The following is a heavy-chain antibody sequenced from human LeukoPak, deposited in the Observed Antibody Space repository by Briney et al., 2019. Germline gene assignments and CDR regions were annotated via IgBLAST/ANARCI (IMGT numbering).Heavy chain of an antibody. CDR3: ARGDSAYDPPDF. J-gene: IGHJ4*02. Sequence: SETLSLTCTVSGGSISRYYWNWIRQPPGKGLEWIGDIYSSGTTRYNPSLKSRVTISVDTSKNQFSLRVTSVTAADTAIYYCARGDSAYDPPDFWGQGTLVTVSS. CDR1: GGSISRYY. V-gene: IGHV4-59*01. D-gene: IGHD5-12*01. CDR2: IYSSGTT.